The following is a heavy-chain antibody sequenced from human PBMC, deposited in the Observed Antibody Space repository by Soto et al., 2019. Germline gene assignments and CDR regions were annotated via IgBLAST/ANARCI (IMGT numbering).Heavy chain of an antibody. CDR2: ISAYNGNT. D-gene: IGHD2-8*01. J-gene: IGHJ5*02. V-gene: IGHV1-18*01. Sequence: QVQLVQSGAEVKKPGASVKVSCKASGYTFTSYGISWVRQAPGQGLEWMGWISAYNGNTNYARKLQGRVTMTTATYKRTAYLWLRSMRSDDTAVYPCARAQAVYASHWYDPWGQGNLVAVSA. CDR1: GYTFTSYG. CDR3: ARAQAVYASHWYDP.